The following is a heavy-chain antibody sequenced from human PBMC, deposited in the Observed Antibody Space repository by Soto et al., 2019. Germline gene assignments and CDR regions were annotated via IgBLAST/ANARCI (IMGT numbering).Heavy chain of an antibody. V-gene: IGHV1-18*01. Sequence: QVQLVQSGDEVKKPGASVTVSCKASGYIFVNYGIAWVRQAPGQGLEWMGWISPYTGNTHSASKVQGRLTMTTDTSTSTAYMEQGSLTSDDTAVYYCVMVDNYVTPTPQDVWGQGTTVTVSS. D-gene: IGHD3-16*01. CDR3: VMVDNYVTPTPQDV. CDR2: ISPYTGNT. J-gene: IGHJ6*01. CDR1: GYIFVNYG.